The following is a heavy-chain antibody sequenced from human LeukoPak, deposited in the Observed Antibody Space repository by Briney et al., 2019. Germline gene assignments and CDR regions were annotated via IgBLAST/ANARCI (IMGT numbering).Heavy chain of an antibody. Sequence: PSETLSLTCTVSGGSISSYYWSWIRQPPGKGLEWIGYIYYSGSTNYNPSLKSRVTISVDTSKNQFSLKLSSVTAAGTAVYYCARGSPRGYSYGYSFYDYWGQGTLVTVSS. CDR3: ARGSPRGYSYGYSFYDY. CDR1: GGSISSYY. V-gene: IGHV4-59*08. D-gene: IGHD5-18*01. J-gene: IGHJ4*02. CDR2: IYYSGST.